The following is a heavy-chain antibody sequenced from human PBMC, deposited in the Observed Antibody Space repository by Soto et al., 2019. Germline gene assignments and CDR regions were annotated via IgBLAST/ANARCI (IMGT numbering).Heavy chain of an antibody. V-gene: IGHV3-30*03. CDR3: AGYYGSGSYSMDLYGMDV. D-gene: IGHD3-10*01. J-gene: IGHJ6*02. CDR2: ISYDGSNK. CDR1: GFTFSSYG. Sequence: PGGSLSLSCAASGFTFSSYGMHWVRQAPGKGLEWVAVISYDGSNKYYADSVKGRFTISRDNSKNTLYLQMNSLRAEDTAVYYCAGYYGSGSYSMDLYGMDVWGQGTTVTVSS.